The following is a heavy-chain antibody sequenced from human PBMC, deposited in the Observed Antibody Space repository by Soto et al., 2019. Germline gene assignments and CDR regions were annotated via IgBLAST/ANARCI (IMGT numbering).Heavy chain of an antibody. Sequence: EVQLVESGGGLVQPGGSLRLSCAAAGLTFSRYWMQWVRQATGKGLVWVSRISSDGSSITYADSVRGRFTISRDNGKKKVYLQMHSLRAEDTAVYYCAREAAVAGNLIDSWGQGTLVTVSS. CDR2: ISSDGSSI. J-gene: IGHJ4*02. CDR1: GLTFSRYW. CDR3: AREAAVAGNLIDS. V-gene: IGHV3-74*01. D-gene: IGHD6-19*01.